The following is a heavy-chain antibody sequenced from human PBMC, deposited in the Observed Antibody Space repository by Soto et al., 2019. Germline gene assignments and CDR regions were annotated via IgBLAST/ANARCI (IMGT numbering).Heavy chain of an antibody. CDR3: VVAAQPYYFDY. CDR1: GYTFSSYG. V-gene: IGHV1-18*01. J-gene: IGHJ4*02. Sequence: ASVKVSCKASGYTFSSYGISWVRQAPGQGLEWMGWISAYNGNTNYAQKLQGRVTMTTDTSTSTAYMELRSLRSDDTAVYYCVVAAQPYYFDYWGQGTLVTVSS. CDR2: ISAYNGNT. D-gene: IGHD2-15*01.